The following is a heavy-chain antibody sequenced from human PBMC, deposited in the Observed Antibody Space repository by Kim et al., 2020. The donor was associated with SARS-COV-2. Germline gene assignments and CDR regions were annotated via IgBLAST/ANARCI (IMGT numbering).Heavy chain of an antibody. D-gene: IGHD3-22*01. V-gene: IGHV3-30*02. Sequence: DAVKGRFTTPRDNSKKLLYLQMNSLRDEDTAVYYCAKRGHYYDSSGYYPDYWGQGTLVTVSS. J-gene: IGHJ4*02. CDR3: AKRGHYYDSSGYYPDY.